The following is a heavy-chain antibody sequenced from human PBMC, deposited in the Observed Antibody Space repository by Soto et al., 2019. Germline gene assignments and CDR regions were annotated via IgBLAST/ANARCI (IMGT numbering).Heavy chain of an antibody. CDR1: GFSFTTDGMG. Sequence: QITLKESGPTLVKPTQTLTLTCTFSGFSFTTDGMGVGWIRQPPGKALEWLALIYWDDDKRYSPSLKSRLTITKDASRNHVVLTLTNMDPADTATYFCGHLYWAASGTRYYFDYWGQGTLVTVSS. CDR3: GHLYWAASGTRYYFDY. D-gene: IGHD6-13*01. V-gene: IGHV2-5*02. J-gene: IGHJ4*02. CDR2: IYWDDDK.